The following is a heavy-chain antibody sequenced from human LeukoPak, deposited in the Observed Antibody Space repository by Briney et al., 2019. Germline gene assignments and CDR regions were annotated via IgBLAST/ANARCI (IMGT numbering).Heavy chain of an antibody. CDR1: GYSFNTYW. V-gene: IGHV5-51*01. Sequence: GESLKISCKGSGYSFNTYWIGWVRQMPGKGLEWMGIIYPGGSDTRYRPSFQGQVTISADKSISTAYLQWRSLKASDTAMYYCARRDARHDAFDVWGQGTMVTVAS. J-gene: IGHJ3*01. CDR2: IYPGGSDT. CDR3: ARRDARHDAFDV.